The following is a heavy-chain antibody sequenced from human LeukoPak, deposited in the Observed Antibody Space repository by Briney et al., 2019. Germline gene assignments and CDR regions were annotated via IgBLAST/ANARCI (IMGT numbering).Heavy chain of an antibody. CDR1: GGSISSGSYY. D-gene: IGHD3-10*01. CDR3: ARGGSYGSGFYYYMDV. J-gene: IGHJ6*03. Sequence: SETLSLTCTVSGGSISSGSYYWSWIRQPAGKGLEWIGRIYTSGSTNYNPSLKSRVTISVDTSKNQFSLKLSSVTAADTAVYYCARGGSYGSGFYYYMDVWGKGTTATISS. CDR2: IYTSGST. V-gene: IGHV4-61*02.